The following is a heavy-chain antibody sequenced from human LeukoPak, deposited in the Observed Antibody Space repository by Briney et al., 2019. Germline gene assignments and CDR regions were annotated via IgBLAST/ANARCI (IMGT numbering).Heavy chain of an antibody. CDR1: GGSISSYY. V-gene: IGHV4-59*12. Sequence: PSETLSLTCTVSGGSISSYYWSWIRQPPGKGLEWIGYIYYSGSTNYNPSLKSRVTISVDTSKNQFSLKLSSVTAADTAVYYCARDPGYSSSSGNNWFDPWGQGTLVTVSS. CDR3: ARDPGYSSSSGNNWFDP. D-gene: IGHD6-6*01. CDR2: IYYSGST. J-gene: IGHJ5*02.